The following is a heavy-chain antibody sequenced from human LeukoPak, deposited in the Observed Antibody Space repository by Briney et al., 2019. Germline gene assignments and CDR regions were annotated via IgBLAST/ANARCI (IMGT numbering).Heavy chain of an antibody. J-gene: IGHJ4*02. CDR3: APTANRLRSDFDY. CDR2: ISGSGGST. D-gene: IGHD5-18*01. CDR1: GFAFSDYY. V-gene: IGHV3-23*01. Sequence: GGSLRLSCAASGFAFSDYYMSWIRQAPGKGLEWVSAISGSGGSTYYADSVKGRFTISRDNSKNTLYLQMNSLRAEDTAVYYCAPTANRLRSDFDYWGQGTLVTVSS.